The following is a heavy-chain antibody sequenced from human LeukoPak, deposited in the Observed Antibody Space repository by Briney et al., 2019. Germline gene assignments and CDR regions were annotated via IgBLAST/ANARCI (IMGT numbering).Heavy chain of an antibody. CDR3: ARDESTSILWW. D-gene: IGHD2-21*01. J-gene: IGHJ1*01. CDR1: GYTFINYY. CDR2: INPSGGST. Sequence: ASVKVSCKASGYTFINYYMHWVRQAPGQGLEWMGIINPSGGSTSYAQKFQGRVTMTRDTSTSTVYMELSSLRAEDPAVYYCARDESTSILWWWGQGTLVTVSS. V-gene: IGHV1-46*01.